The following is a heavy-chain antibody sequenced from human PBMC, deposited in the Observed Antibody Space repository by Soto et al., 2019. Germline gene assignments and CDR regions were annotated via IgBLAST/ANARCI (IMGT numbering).Heavy chain of an antibody. Sequence: ASVKVSCKASGYTFTGYYMHWVRQAPGQGLEWMGWINPNSGGTNYALKFQGRVTMTRDTSISTAYMELSRLRSDDTAVYYCASSGPTRKYFQHWGQGTLVTVSS. CDR2: INPNSGGT. J-gene: IGHJ1*01. D-gene: IGHD6-19*01. CDR1: GYTFTGYY. CDR3: ASSGPTRKYFQH. V-gene: IGHV1-2*02.